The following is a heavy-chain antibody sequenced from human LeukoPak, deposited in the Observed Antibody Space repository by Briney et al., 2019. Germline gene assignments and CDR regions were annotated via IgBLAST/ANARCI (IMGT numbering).Heavy chain of an antibody. V-gene: IGHV3-7*01. CDR1: GFTFSRYW. CDR3: ARGHWLDSFDY. J-gene: IGHJ4*02. Sequence: GGSLRLSCASSGFTFSRYWMSWVRQAPGKGLEWVANIKQDGSEKYYVDSVKDRFTISRDNANNSLYLQMNSLRAEDTAVYYCARGHWLDSFDYWGQGTLFTVSS. CDR2: IKQDGSEK. D-gene: IGHD6-19*01.